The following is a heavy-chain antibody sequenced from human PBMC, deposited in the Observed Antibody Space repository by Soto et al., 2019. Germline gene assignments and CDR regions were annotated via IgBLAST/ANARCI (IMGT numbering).Heavy chain of an antibody. Sequence: QVQLVQSGAEVKKPGASVKVSCKASGYTFTSYGISWVRQAPGQGLEWMGWISAYNGNTNYAQKLQGRVTMTTDTSTSTDYMELRSLRSDDTAVYYCARDLHDFWSGYNHNWFDPWGQGTLVTVSS. CDR2: ISAYNGNT. D-gene: IGHD3-3*01. CDR3: ARDLHDFWSGYNHNWFDP. J-gene: IGHJ5*02. V-gene: IGHV1-18*01. CDR1: GYTFTSYG.